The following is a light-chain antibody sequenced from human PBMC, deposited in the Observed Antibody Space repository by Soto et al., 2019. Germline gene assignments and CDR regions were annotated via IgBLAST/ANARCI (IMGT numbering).Light chain of an antibody. J-gene: IGLJ2*01. CDR1: SGDVGAYNY. CDR2: EVT. V-gene: IGLV2-8*01. CDR3: SSYACSKTVI. Sequence: QSALTQPPSASGSPGQSVTISCTGTSGDVGAYNYVSWYQQHPGKAPKLMIYEVTKRPSGVPDRFSGSKSGATASLTVSGLQAEDEADYYCSSYACSKTVIFGGGTKLTVL.